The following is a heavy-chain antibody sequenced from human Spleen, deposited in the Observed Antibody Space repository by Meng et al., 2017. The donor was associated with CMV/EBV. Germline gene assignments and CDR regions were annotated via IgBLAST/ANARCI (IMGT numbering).Heavy chain of an antibody. CDR2: INHSGST. J-gene: IGHJ4*02. D-gene: IGHD1-26*01. Sequence: SETLSLTCAVYGGPFSGYYWSWIRQPPGKGLEWIGEINHSGSTNYNPSLKSRVTISVDTSKNQFSLKLNSVTAADTAVYYCARDVFGYTGAYGSWGQGMLVTVSS. CDR3: ARDVFGYTGAYGS. V-gene: IGHV4-34*01. CDR1: GGPFSGYY.